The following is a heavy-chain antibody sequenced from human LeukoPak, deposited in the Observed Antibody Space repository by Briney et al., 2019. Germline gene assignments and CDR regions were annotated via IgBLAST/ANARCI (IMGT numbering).Heavy chain of an antibody. J-gene: IGHJ4*02. CDR3: ASSSSGWYNYDY. CDR2: IRASGGST. Sequence: GGSLRLSCAASGFTFSSYAMSWVRQAPGKGLEWVSAIRASGGSTFYADSVKGRFTISRDTSKNALFLQMNGLRAEDTAVYYCASSSSGWYNYDYWGQGTLVTVSS. V-gene: IGHV3-23*01. D-gene: IGHD6-19*01. CDR1: GFTFSSYA.